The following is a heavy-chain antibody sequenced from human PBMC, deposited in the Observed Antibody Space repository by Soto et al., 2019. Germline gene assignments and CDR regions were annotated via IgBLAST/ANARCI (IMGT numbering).Heavy chain of an antibody. J-gene: IGHJ5*02. Sequence: QLQLQESGPGLVKPSETLSLTCTVSGGSISSSSYYWGWIRQPPGKGLEWIGSIYYSGSTYYNPSLKSRVTLSVDTSKNQFSLKLSSVTAADTAVYYCARREGAYCSGGSCYNWFDPWGQGTLVTVSS. CDR2: IYYSGST. CDR3: ARREGAYCSGGSCYNWFDP. D-gene: IGHD2-15*01. CDR1: GGSISSSSYY. V-gene: IGHV4-39*01.